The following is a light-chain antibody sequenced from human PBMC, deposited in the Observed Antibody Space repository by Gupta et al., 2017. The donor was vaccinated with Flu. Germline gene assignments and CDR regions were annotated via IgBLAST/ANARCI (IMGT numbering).Light chain of an antibody. Sequence: SSVLTQPPSVSVAPGQTVRITIGRAKLGSKSVHGYQQKPGQAPVVVVYDDPDRPSGSPERFSGSNSGNTATLTNTRVEAGDEADYYCQVWDSSSDHCVFGGGTKLTVL. CDR1: KLGSKS. CDR2: DDP. V-gene: IGLV3-21*02. CDR3: QVWDSSSDHCV. J-gene: IGLJ2*01.